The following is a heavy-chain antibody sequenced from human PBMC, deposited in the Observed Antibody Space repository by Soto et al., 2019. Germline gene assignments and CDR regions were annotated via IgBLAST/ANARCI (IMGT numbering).Heavy chain of an antibody. Sequence: QLQLTQSGGEARKPGASVRVSCAASGYKFSTYAISWVRQAPGQGLGWMGLITPNSGYTNYAQKLQGRLILTTDIASRTAYMELTSMRYDDTAIYYVATSDDTGFDPWGQGTLVSVS. CDR2: ITPNSGYT. CDR1: GYKFSTYA. D-gene: IGHD3-9*01. V-gene: IGHV1-18*01. CDR3: ATSDDTGFDP. J-gene: IGHJ5*02.